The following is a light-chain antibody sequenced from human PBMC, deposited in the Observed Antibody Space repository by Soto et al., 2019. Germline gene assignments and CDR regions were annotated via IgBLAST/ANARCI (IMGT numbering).Light chain of an antibody. CDR2: EAT. J-gene: IGKJ1*01. Sequence: DIQMTQSPSSLSASVGDRVTISCRASQNIHKYLNWYQQRPGKAPNLLAYEATSLETGVSSKFSGSGSGTEFTLTINSLQPEDFATYYCQQSFVSPWTFGQGT. CDR1: QNIHKY. V-gene: IGKV1-39*01. CDR3: QQSFVSPWT.